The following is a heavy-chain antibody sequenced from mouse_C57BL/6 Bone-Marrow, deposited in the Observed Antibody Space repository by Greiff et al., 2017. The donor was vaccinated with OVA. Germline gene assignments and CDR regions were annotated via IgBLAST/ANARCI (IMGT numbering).Heavy chain of an antibody. D-gene: IGHD6-1*01. Sequence: EVKLMESGEGLVKPGGSLKLSCAASGFTFSSYAMSWVRQTPEKRLEWVAYISRGGDYIYYADTVKGRFTISRDNARNTLYLQISSLTSEDTAMYYGTRDRGGRGYAMDYWGQGTSVTVSS. J-gene: IGHJ4*01. CDR1: GFTFSSYA. CDR3: TRDRGGRGYAMDY. CDR2: ISRGGDYI. V-gene: IGHV5-9-1*02.